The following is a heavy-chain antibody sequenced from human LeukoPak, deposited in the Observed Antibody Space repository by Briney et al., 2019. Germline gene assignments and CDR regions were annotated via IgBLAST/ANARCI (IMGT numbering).Heavy chain of an antibody. D-gene: IGHD3-10*01. Sequence: SETLSLTCTVSGGSISSYYWSWIRQPPGKGLEWIGYIYYRVTSDYNPSLKSRVTMSVDLSTRQISLKLSSVTAADTAVYYCARAVGGDGSGSLWGPGTLVTVSS. CDR1: GGSISSYY. CDR3: ARAVGGDGSGSL. CDR2: IYYRVTS. V-gene: IGHV4-59*01. J-gene: IGHJ4*02.